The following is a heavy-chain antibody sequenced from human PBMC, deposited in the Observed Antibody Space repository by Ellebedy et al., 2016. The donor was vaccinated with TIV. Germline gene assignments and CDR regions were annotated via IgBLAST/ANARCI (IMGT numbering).Heavy chain of an antibody. V-gene: IGHV3-9*01. CDR1: GFTFDEYA. J-gene: IGHJ4*02. D-gene: IGHD3-16*01. Sequence: GGSLRLXXAASGFTFDEYAMHWVRQTPGKGLEWVSGISWNGGNMDYADSVKGRFTISRDNAKNSLYLQMTSLRAEDTAFYYCVKDLAADSAMDILGGPYYFASWGQGTLVTVSS. CDR2: ISWNGGNM. CDR3: VKDLAADSAMDILGGPYYFAS.